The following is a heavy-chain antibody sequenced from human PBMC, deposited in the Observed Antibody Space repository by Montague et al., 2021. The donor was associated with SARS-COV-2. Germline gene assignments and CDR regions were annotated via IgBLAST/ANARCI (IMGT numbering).Heavy chain of an antibody. CDR3: AGGYGSGRYSS. V-gene: IGHV4-4*07. CDR2: ICTSGST. CDR1: GGSITSYY. Sequence: SETLSLTCTVSGGSITSYYWSWVRQPAGTGLGCIGLICTSGSTNSNPSLKGRVTMSVDTSRKQFSLKLTSVTAADTALSHCAGGYGSGRYSSWGQGTLVTVAS. D-gene: IGHD3-10*01. J-gene: IGHJ4*02.